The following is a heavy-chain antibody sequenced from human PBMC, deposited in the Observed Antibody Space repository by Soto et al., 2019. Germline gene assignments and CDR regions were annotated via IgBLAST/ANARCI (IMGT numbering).Heavy chain of an antibody. V-gene: IGHV1-46*01. J-gene: IGHJ4*02. Sequence: QVHLVQSGAEVKKPGASLNVSCQASGSITNHHMHWVRQAPGQGLEWMGIFNPSGLSTTYEQKFQVRDTLSRDTSTITVYIELSSLTSEDMAGYFCAKVMHRGPIAVAGHLGSWGQGTIVIVSS. D-gene: IGHD6-19*01. CDR3: AKVMHRGPIAVAGHLGS. CDR2: FNPSGLST. CDR1: GSITNHH.